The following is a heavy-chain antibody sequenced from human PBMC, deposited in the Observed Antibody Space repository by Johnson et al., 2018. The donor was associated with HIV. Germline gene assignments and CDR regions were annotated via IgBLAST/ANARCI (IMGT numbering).Heavy chain of an antibody. D-gene: IGHD4-23*01. V-gene: IGHV3-30*02. CDR1: GFTFSSYG. Sequence: QVQLVESGGGLVQPGGSLRLSCAASGFTFSSYGMHWVRQAPGKGLEWVAFIRYDGSNKYYADSVKGRFTISRDNSKNTLYLQMNSLRAEDTALYYCASQRWKQGDAFDIWGQGTMVTVSS. CDR2: IRYDGSNK. J-gene: IGHJ3*02. CDR3: ASQRWKQGDAFDI.